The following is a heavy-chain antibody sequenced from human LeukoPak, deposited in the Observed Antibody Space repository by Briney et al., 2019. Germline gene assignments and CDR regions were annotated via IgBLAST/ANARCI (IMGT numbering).Heavy chain of an antibody. CDR1: GYTFTGYY. D-gene: IGHD4-17*01. CDR2: INPNSGGT. V-gene: IGHV1-2*02. J-gene: IGHJ5*02. Sequence: ASVKVSCKASGYTFTGYYMHWVRQAPGQGHEWMGWINPNSGGTNYAQKFQGRVTMTRDTSISTAYMELSRLRSDDTAVYYCARGDYGDYVVWFDPWGQGTLVTVSS. CDR3: ARGDYGDYVVWFDP.